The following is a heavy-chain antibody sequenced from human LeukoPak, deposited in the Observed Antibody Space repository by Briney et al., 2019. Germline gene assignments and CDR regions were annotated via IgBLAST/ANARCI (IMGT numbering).Heavy chain of an antibody. CDR1: GGSFSGYY. J-gene: IGHJ2*01. V-gene: IGHV4-34*01. D-gene: IGHD3-10*01. Sequence: SETLSLTCAVYGGSFSGYYWSWIRQPPGKGLEWIGEINHSGSTNYNPSLKSRVTMSVDTSKNLFSLKLRSVTAADTAVYYCAREVDRFGMNWYFDLWGRGTLGTVSS. CDR3: AREVDRFGMNWYFDL. CDR2: INHSGST.